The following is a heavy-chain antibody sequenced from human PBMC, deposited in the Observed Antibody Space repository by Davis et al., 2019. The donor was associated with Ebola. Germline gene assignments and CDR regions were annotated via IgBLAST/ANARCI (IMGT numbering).Heavy chain of an antibody. Sequence: PGGSLRLSCAASGFTFSSYGMHWVRQAPGKGLEWVAVIWHDGSNKYYADSVKGRFTISRDNSKNTLYLQMNSLRAEDTAVYYCAREDLRVPADTGTFDIWGQGTVVTVSS. J-gene: IGHJ3*02. V-gene: IGHV3-33*01. CDR3: AREDLRVPADTGTFDI. D-gene: IGHD2-2*01. CDR1: GFTFSSYG. CDR2: IWHDGSNK.